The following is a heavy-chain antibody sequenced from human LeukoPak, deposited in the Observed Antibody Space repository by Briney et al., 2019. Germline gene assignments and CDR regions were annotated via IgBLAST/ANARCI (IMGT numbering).Heavy chain of an antibody. CDR3: ARGGNCGGDCYPPYYYYYGMDV. CDR2: INHSGST. Sequence: SETLSLTCAVYGGSFSGYYWSWIRQPPGKGLEWIGEINHSGSTNYNPSLKSRVTISVDTSKNQFSLKLISVTAADTAVYYCARGGNCGGDCYPPYYYYYGMDVWGQGTTVTVSS. J-gene: IGHJ6*02. CDR1: GGSFSGYY. D-gene: IGHD2-21*02. V-gene: IGHV4-34*01.